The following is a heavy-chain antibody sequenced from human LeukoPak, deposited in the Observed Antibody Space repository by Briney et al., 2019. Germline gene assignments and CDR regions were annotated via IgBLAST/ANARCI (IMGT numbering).Heavy chain of an antibody. J-gene: IGHJ5*02. CDR2: ISGSGNTI. V-gene: IGHV3-48*03. D-gene: IGHD6-19*01. Sequence: GGSLRLSCAASGFTFRSYEMNWVRQAPGKGLEWVSYISGSGNTIHYADSVKGRFTTSRDNAKNSLYLQMNSLRAEDTAVYYCARDTSGWYRWFDPWGQGTLVTVSS. CDR3: ARDTSGWYRWFDP. CDR1: GFTFRSYE.